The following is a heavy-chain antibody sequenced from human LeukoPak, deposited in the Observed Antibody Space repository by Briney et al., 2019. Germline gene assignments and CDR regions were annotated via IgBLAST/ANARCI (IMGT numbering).Heavy chain of an antibody. CDR1: GGSIRSSSSY. CDR2: IYYSGST. Sequence: SETLSLTCTVSGGSIRSSSSYWGWIRQPPGKGLEWIGSIYYSGSTNYNPSLKSRVTISVDTSKNQFSLKLSSVTAADTAVYYCARGGYSGYDFVRWGQGTLVTVSS. V-gene: IGHV4-39*07. D-gene: IGHD5-12*01. CDR3: ARGGYSGYDFVR. J-gene: IGHJ4*02.